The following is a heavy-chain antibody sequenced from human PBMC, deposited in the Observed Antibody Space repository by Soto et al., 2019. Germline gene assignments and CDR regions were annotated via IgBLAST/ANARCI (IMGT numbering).Heavy chain of an antibody. CDR2: IKPDSGGT. Sequence: VKVSCKALGYTFTGYYIHWVRQAPGQGLQWMGWIKPDSGGTFYAQKFQGGVTVTRDTSTSTAYMELTRLTSNDTAVYYCARGAPSHYYYYALDVWGQGTTVTVSS. V-gene: IGHV1-2*02. CDR3: ARGAPSHYYYYALDV. J-gene: IGHJ6*02. CDR1: GYTFTGYY.